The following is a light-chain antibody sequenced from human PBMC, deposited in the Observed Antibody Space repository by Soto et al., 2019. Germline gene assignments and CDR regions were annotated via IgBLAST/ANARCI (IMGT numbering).Light chain of an antibody. CDR2: LGT. J-gene: IGKJ1*01. V-gene: IGKV2-28*01. CDR3: MQSLQTPRT. CDR1: QSLLGSGGHNY. Sequence: DSVLTQSPLSLPVTPGEPASLSCRSSQSLLGSGGHNYLDWYVQKPGQSPQFVIFLGTHRPSGVPDRFSGSGSGTDFTLKISRVEAEDVGVYFCMQSLQTPRTFGQGTRVEI.